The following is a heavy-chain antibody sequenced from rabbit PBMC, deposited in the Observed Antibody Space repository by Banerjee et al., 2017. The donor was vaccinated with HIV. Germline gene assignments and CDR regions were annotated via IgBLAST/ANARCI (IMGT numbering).Heavy chain of an antibody. V-gene: IGHV1S47*01. CDR2: IDPVFGST. Sequence: QEQLVESGGGLVQPGGSLKLSCKASGFDFSSYGVSWVRQAPGKGLEWIGYIDPVFGSTYYASWVNGRFTISSHNAQNTLYLQLNSLTAADTATYFCVREDVGGGAGYTGNFDLWGPGTLVTVS. CDR3: VREDVGGGAGYTGNFDL. D-gene: IGHD7-1*01. CDR1: GFDFSSYG. J-gene: IGHJ4*01.